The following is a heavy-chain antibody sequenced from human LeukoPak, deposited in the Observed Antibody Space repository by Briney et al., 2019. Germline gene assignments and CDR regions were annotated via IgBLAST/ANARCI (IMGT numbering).Heavy chain of an antibody. V-gene: IGHV3-23*01. Sequence: GGSLRLSCAASGFTFRDSAMTWVRHVPGKGLEWVSLISYSGGNAYYADSVKGRFTISRDNSENTLSLQVNSLRVKDTARYYCAKDIQLSTWGLGTMVTVSS. D-gene: IGHD3-16*02. CDR1: GFTFRDSA. CDR2: ISYSGGNA. CDR3: AKDIQLST. J-gene: IGHJ3*01.